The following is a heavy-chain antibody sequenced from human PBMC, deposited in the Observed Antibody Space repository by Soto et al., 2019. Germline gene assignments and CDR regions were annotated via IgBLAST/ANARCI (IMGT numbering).Heavy chain of an antibody. Sequence: EVQLLESGGGLVQPGGSLRLSCAASGFTFSSYAMSWVRQAPGKGLERVSVISGSGGSTNYADSVKGRFSISRDNSKTTLYLQMNCLGADDTAVYYCAKRTSGSDDYFDYWGQGTLVTVSS. V-gene: IGHV3-23*01. J-gene: IGHJ4*02. CDR1: GFTFSSYA. CDR2: ISGSGGST. CDR3: AKRTSGSDDYFDY. D-gene: IGHD1-26*01.